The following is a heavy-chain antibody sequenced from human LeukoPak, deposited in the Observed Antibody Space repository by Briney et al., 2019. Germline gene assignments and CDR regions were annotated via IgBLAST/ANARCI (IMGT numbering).Heavy chain of an antibody. CDR3: AGTGYCSGGSCLYYFDY. CDR2: IIPILGIA. Sequence: SVKVSCKASGGTFSSYAISWVRQAPGQGLEWMGRIIPILGIANYAQKFQGRVTITADKSTSTAYMELSSLRSEDTAVYYCAGTGYCSGGSCLYYFDYWGQGTLVTVSS. J-gene: IGHJ4*02. V-gene: IGHV1-69*04. D-gene: IGHD2-15*01. CDR1: GGTFSSYA.